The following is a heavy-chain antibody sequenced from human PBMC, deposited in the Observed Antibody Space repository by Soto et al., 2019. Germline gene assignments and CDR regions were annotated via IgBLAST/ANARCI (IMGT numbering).Heavy chain of an antibody. Sequence: GGSLRLSCAASGLTFSSYGMHWVRQAPGKGLEWVAVISYDGSNKYYADSVKGRFTISRDNSKNTLYVQMNSLRVEDTAVYYCAKGRDILTYYFDYWGQGTQVTVSS. CDR1: GLTFSSYG. CDR3: AKGRDILTYYFDY. CDR2: ISYDGSNK. V-gene: IGHV3-30*18. D-gene: IGHD3-9*01. J-gene: IGHJ4*02.